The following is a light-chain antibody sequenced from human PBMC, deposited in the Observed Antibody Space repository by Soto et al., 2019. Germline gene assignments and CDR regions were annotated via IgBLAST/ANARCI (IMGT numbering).Light chain of an antibody. Sequence: DVRMTQSPSSLSASVGDTIIITCRASRTINTYLNWFQQKPGEPPRLLIYGAFTLHDGVPSRVSGSGSGADFTLTICGLKPEDFANYHCQHNYSDISFGEGTKV. CDR2: GAF. J-gene: IGKJ4*01. V-gene: IGKV1-39*01. CDR3: QHNYSDIS. CDR1: RTINTY.